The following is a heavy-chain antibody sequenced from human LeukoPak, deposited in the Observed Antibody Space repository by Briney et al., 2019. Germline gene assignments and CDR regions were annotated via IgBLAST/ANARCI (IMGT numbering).Heavy chain of an antibody. CDR2: IYPADSTA. D-gene: IGHD3-22*01. V-gene: IGHV5-51*01. CDR1: GYSFTTYW. J-gene: IGHJ3*02. Sequence: GESLKISCKASGYSFTTYWIGWVRQVPGKGLEWVGIIYPADSTAKYSPSFQGQVTISVDKSISTAYLQWSSLKASDTAMYYCARGYYYDRGNGNGAFDIWGQGTMVTVSS. CDR3: ARGYYYDRGNGNGAFDI.